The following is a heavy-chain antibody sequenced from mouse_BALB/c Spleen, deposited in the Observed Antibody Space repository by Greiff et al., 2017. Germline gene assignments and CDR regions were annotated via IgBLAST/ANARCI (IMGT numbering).Heavy chain of an antibody. CDR3: ARTTVVATDYFDY. CDR1: GYTFTNYW. J-gene: IGHJ2*01. D-gene: IGHD1-1*01. Sequence: QVQLQQSGAELVRPGTSVKISCKASGYTFTNYWLGWVKQRPGHGLEWIGDIYPGGGYTNYNEKFKGKATLTADTSSSTAYMQLSSLTSEDSAVYFCARTTVVATDYFDYWGRGTTLTVSS. CDR2: IYPGGGYT. V-gene: IGHV1-63*02.